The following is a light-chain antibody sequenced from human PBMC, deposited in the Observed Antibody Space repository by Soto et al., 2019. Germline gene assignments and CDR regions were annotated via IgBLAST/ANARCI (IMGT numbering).Light chain of an antibody. CDR3: QQSYSSPYT. CDR2: GAS. CDR1: QSINRY. V-gene: IGKV1-39*01. J-gene: IGKJ2*01. Sequence: DIQMTQSPSSLSASVGDRVTVTCRASQSINRYLNWYQQKPGKAPKVLIYGASSLQSGVPSRFSGSGSGTYSTLTIISLQPEDFATYYCQQSYSSPYTFGQGTKVE.